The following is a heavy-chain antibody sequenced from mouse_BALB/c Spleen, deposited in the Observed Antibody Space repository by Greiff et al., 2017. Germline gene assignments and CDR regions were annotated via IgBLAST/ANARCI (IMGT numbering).Heavy chain of an antibody. CDR3: AIITTVRYCDY. V-gene: IGHV3-2*02. J-gene: IGHJ2*01. CDR1: GSSITSDYA. D-gene: IGHD1-1*01. Sequence: EVKLMESGPGLVTPSQSLSLTCPVTGSSITSDYAWNWIRQFPGNKLEWMGSISYSGSTSYNPSLQSRISITRDTSKNQFFLQFNSVTTEDTATYYCAIITTVRYCDYWGQGTTRTVSS. CDR2: ISYSGST.